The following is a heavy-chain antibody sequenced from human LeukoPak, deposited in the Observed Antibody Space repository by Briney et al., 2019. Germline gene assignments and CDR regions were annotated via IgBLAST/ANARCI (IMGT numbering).Heavy chain of an antibody. J-gene: IGHJ4*02. D-gene: IGHD4/OR15-4a*01. CDR1: GFSFSSYW. CDR3: ARDTAPWGSLTNYFDY. CDR2: IKQDGSEK. Sequence: PGGSLRLSCAASGFSFSSYWMSWVRQAPGKGLEWVANIKQDGSEKYYVDSVKGRFTISRDNAKNSLSLQMNSLRAEDTAVYYCARDTAPWGSLTNYFDYWGQGTLVTVSS. V-gene: IGHV3-7*01.